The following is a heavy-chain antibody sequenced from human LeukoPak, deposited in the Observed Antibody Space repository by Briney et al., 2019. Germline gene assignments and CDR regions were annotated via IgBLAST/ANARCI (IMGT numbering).Heavy chain of an antibody. CDR2: INSDGSRI. CDR1: GFTFSTYW. J-gene: IGHJ4*02. D-gene: IGHD3-10*01. Sequence: GGSLRLSYAASGFTFSTYWMHWVRQAPGKGLVWVSRINSDGSRINYADSVKGRFTISRDNAKNTLYLQMNSLRAEDTAVYYCARDLMAHYDYWGQGTLVTVSS. V-gene: IGHV3-74*01. CDR3: ARDLMAHYDY.